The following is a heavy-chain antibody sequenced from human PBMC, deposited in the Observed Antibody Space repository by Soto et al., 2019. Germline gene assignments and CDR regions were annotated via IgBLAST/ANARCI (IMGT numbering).Heavy chain of an antibody. CDR3: AKENQYLVHDY. D-gene: IGHD2-8*02. CDR1: GFAFRNYG. Sequence: QVQLVESGGGVVRPGRSLRLTCAASGFAFRNYGMHWVRQAPGKGLEWVAVISHDGSDKYYADSMKGRFIISRDNSENTLFLNMNSLKPEDTAVYSCAKENQYLVHDYWGQGTLVTVSS. J-gene: IGHJ4*02. V-gene: IGHV3-30*18. CDR2: ISHDGSDK.